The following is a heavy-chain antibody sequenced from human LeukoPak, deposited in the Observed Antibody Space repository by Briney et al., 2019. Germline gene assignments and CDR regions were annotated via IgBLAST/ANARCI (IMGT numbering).Heavy chain of an antibody. CDR1: GGSISSYY. Sequence: SETLSLTCTVSGGSISSYYWSWIRQPAGKGLEWIGRIYTSGSTNYNPSLKSRVTISVDTSKNQFSLKLSSVTAADTAVYYCARGGCSGGSCYPFDYWGQGTLVTVSS. J-gene: IGHJ4*02. CDR2: IYTSGST. D-gene: IGHD2-15*01. CDR3: ARGGCSGGSCYPFDY. V-gene: IGHV4-4*07.